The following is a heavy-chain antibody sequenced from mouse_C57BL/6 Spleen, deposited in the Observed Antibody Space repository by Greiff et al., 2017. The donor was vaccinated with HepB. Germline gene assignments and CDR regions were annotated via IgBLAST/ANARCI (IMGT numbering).Heavy chain of an antibody. CDR2: ISSGGSYT. Sequence: EVQLVESGGDLVKPGGSLKLSCAASGFTFSSYGMSWVRQTPDKRLEWVATISSGGSYTYYPDSVKGRFTISRDNAKNTLYLQMSSLKSEDTAMYYCVSTMITAPSFAYWGQGTLVTVSA. CDR3: VSTMITAPSFAY. J-gene: IGHJ3*01. V-gene: IGHV5-6*01. D-gene: IGHD2-4*01. CDR1: GFTFSSYG.